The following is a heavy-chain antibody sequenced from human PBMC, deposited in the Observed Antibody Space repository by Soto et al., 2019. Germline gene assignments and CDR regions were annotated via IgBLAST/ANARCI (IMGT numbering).Heavy chain of an antibody. J-gene: IGHJ4*02. CDR2: IYSGGST. CDR3: AREVVGATAYYFDY. CDR1: GFTVSSNY. Sequence: PGGSLRLSCAASGFTVSSNYMSWVRQAPGKGLEWVSVIYSGGSTYYADSVKGRFTISRDNSKNTLYLQMNSLRAEDTAVYYCAREVVGATAYYFDYWGQGTLVTVSS. D-gene: IGHD1-26*01. V-gene: IGHV3-53*01.